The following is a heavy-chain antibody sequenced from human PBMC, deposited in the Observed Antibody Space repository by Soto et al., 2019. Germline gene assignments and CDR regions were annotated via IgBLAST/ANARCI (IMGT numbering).Heavy chain of an antibody. J-gene: IGHJ5*02. Sequence: GGSLRLSCAASGFTFSSYGMHWVRQAPGKGLEWVAVISYDGSNKYYADSVKGRFTISRDNSKNTLYLQMNSLRAEDTAVYYCARGAYYDSSGSHLGDPWGQGTLVTVSS. V-gene: IGHV3-30*03. CDR1: GFTFSSYG. D-gene: IGHD3-22*01. CDR3: ARGAYYDSSGSHLGDP. CDR2: ISYDGSNK.